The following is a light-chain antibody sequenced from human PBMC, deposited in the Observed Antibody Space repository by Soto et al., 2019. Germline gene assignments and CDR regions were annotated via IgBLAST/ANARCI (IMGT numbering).Light chain of an antibody. J-gene: IGKJ3*01. CDR3: QKYHSAPFT. CDR1: QGISNY. V-gene: IGKV1-27*01. CDR2: GAS. Sequence: DIQMTQSPSSLSASVGDRVTITCRASQGISNYLARYQQKPGKVPELLIYGASTLKSGVPSRFSGSGSGTDVTLTISSLQPEDVATYYCQKYHSAPFTFGPGTKVDIK.